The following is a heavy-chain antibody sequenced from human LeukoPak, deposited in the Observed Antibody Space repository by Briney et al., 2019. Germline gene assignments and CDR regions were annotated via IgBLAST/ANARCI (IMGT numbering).Heavy chain of an antibody. D-gene: IGHD2-2*01. J-gene: IGHJ4*02. V-gene: IGHV4-59*01. CDR3: AADRNTIKWSFY. CDR1: GDSIDTYY. Sequence: SETLSLTCTVSGDSIDTYYWSWIRQPPGKGLEWIGYIYYSGNTNYKPSLKSRVTISVDRSKNQFSLNLNSVDAADTAVYYCAADRNTIKWSFYWGQGTLVTVSP. CDR2: IYYSGNT.